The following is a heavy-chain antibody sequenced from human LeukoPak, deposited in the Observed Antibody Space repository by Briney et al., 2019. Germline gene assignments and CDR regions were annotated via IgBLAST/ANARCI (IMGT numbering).Heavy chain of an antibody. CDR3: ARAPTYYHHYYYYMDV. D-gene: IGHD3-3*02. J-gene: IGHJ6*03. CDR2: INPNSGGT. V-gene: IGHV1-2*02. Sequence: GASVKVSCKASGYTFTGYYMHWVRQAPGQGLEWMGWINPNSGGTNYAQKFQGRVTMTRDTSISTAYMELSRLRSDDTAVYYCARAPTYYHHYYYYMDVWGKGTTVTISS. CDR1: GYTFTGYY.